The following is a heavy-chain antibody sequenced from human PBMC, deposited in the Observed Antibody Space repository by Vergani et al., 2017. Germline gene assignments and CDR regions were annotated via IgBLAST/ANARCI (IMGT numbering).Heavy chain of an antibody. D-gene: IGHD5-24*01. V-gene: IGHV2-70*04. Sequence: QVTLKESGPALVKPTQTLTLTCTLSGFSVNSHPMRVIWIRPPPGKALEWLARIDWDDDKFYDRSLKTRLTISKDTSKNQVVLRMTNMDPVDTAMYYCAQLLSKNGYNYDAFDIWGQGTMVIVSS. J-gene: IGHJ3*02. CDR3: AQLLSKNGYNYDAFDI. CDR2: IDWDDDK. CDR1: GFSVNSHPMR.